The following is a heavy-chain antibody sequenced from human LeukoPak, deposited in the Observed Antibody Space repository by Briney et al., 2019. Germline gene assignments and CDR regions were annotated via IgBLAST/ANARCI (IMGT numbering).Heavy chain of an antibody. CDR2: IYYSGST. CDR1: GGSISSYY. Sequence: PSETLSLTCTVSGGSISSYYWSWIPQPPGKGLEWIGYIYYSGSTNYNPSLKSRVTISVDTSKNQFSLKLSSVTAADTAVYYCARQDLGYCSGGSCSFGFDYWGQGTLVTVSS. J-gene: IGHJ4*02. V-gene: IGHV4-59*08. D-gene: IGHD2-15*01. CDR3: ARQDLGYCSGGSCSFGFDY.